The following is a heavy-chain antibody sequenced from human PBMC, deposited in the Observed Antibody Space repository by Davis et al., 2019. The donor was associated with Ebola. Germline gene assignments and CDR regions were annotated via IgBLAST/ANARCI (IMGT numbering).Heavy chain of an antibody. J-gene: IGHJ6*02. Sequence: SETLSLTCTVSGGSISSYYWSWIRQPPGKGLEWIGYIYYSGSTNYNPSLKSRVTISVDTSKNQFSLKLSSVTAADTAVYYCARGGRYSSSPGGYYYYYYGMDVWGQGTTVTVSS. D-gene: IGHD6-6*01. V-gene: IGHV4-59*01. CDR1: GGSISSYY. CDR2: IYYSGST. CDR3: ARGGRYSSSPGGYYYYYYGMDV.